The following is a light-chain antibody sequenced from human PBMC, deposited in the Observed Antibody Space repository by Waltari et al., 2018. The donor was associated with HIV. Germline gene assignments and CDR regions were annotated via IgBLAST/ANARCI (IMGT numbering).Light chain of an antibody. CDR3: QQYSSYSWT. Sequence: DIQMTQSPSTLSASVVDSVPITCRASQNIGYGLAWYQQKPGKAPNLLIYKASNLESGVPSRFSGSGSGTEFTLTISSLQPDDFATYFCQQYSSYSWTFGQGTKVEIK. J-gene: IGKJ1*01. CDR1: QNIGYG. CDR2: KAS. V-gene: IGKV1-5*03.